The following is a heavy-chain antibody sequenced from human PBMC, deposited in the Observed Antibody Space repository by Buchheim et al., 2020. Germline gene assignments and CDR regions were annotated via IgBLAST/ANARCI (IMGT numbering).Heavy chain of an antibody. V-gene: IGHV3-15*07. CDR3: TTNYGYRSSWYMFDP. Sequence: EVQLVESGGGLVEPGGSLRLSCAASGFTFSNAWMNWVRQAPGQGLEWVGHIKSKTDGGTTDHAAPVKGRFSISRDDPKNTVYLQMNSLKTEDTAVYYCTTNYGYRSSWYMFDPWGQGTL. D-gene: IGHD6-13*01. CDR2: IKSKTDGGTT. J-gene: IGHJ5*02. CDR1: GFTFSNAW.